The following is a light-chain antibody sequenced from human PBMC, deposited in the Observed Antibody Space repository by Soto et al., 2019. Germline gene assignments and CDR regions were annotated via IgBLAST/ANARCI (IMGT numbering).Light chain of an antibody. CDR1: QSISSY. J-gene: IGKJ2*01. CDR3: QQSYRTPHT. V-gene: IGKV1-39*01. CDR2: AAS. Sequence: DIQMTQSPSSLSASLGDRVTISCRASQSISSYLNWYQQKQGKAPELLMYAASTLQSGVPSRFSDGGAVTEFTLSISSRQPGDFATYYCQQSYRTPHTCGQGTKLEI.